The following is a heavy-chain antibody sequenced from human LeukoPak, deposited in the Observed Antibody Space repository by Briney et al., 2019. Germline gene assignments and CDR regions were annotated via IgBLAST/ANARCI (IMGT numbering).Heavy chain of an antibody. CDR2: ISGSGAYS. Sequence: PGGSLRLSCAASGFTFSNYAMSWVRQAPGKGLEWVSGISGSGAYSYYADSVKGRFTISRDNAKNSLYLQMNSLRAEDTAVYYCASSSSWYYFDYWGQGTLVTVSS. J-gene: IGHJ4*02. V-gene: IGHV3-21*01. D-gene: IGHD6-13*01. CDR1: GFTFSNYA. CDR3: ASSSSWYYFDY.